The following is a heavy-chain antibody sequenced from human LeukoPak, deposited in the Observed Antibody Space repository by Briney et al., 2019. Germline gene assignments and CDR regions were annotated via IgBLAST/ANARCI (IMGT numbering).Heavy chain of an antibody. CDR1: GGSISGYY. J-gene: IGHJ3*02. Sequence: SETLSLTCTVSGGSISGYYWSWIRQPPGKGLEWIGEINHSGSTNYNPSLKSRVTISVDTSKNQFSLKLSSVTAADTAVYYCASLLVTTGDGFDIWGQGTMVTVSS. CDR2: INHSGST. D-gene: IGHD4-17*01. CDR3: ASLLVTTGDGFDI. V-gene: IGHV4-34*01.